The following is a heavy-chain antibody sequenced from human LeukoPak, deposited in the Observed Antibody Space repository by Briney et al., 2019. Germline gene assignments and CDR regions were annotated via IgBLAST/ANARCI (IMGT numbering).Heavy chain of an antibody. Sequence: SQTLSLTCTVSGGSISSGDYYRSWIRQPPGKGLEWIGYIYYNGNTYYNPSLKSRVTMSLDTSKNQILLKLSSVTAADTAVYYCARERSGSYPFDYWGQGTLVTVSS. CDR2: IYYNGNT. D-gene: IGHD1-26*01. J-gene: IGHJ4*02. CDR1: GGSISSGDYY. V-gene: IGHV4-30-4*08. CDR3: ARERSGSYPFDY.